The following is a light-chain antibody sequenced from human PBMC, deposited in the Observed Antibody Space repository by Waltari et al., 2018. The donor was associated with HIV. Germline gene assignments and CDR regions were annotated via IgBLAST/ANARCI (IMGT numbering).Light chain of an antibody. CDR1: SPNIGNND. Sequence: QSVLTQSPSVSAAPGQRVTIYCTGSSPNIGNNDVSWYQQLPGRAPKVLIDDNDKRPSGIPDRFSGSKSGTSATLDITGLQTGDEADYYCATWHTSLRAHVVFGGGTKVTVL. J-gene: IGLJ2*01. V-gene: IGLV1-51*01. CDR2: DND. CDR3: ATWHTSLRAHVV.